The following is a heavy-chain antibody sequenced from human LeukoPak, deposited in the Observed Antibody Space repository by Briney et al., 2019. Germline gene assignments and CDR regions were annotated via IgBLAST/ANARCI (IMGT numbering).Heavy chain of an antibody. CDR3: ASNPGRGDWFDP. D-gene: IGHD3-10*01. CDR2: ISDSGVGT. Sequence: HAGGSLRLSCAASGFTFPSFAMSWVRQPPGKGLEWVSTISDSGVGTHHADSVKGRLTISRDNSKNTLYLQMNSLRAEDTAVYYSASNPGRGDWFDPWGQGTLVTVFS. CDR1: GFTFPSFA. J-gene: IGHJ5*02. V-gene: IGHV3-23*01.